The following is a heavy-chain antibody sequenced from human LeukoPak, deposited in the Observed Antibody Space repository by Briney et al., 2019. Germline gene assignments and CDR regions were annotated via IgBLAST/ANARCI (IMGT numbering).Heavy chain of an antibody. CDR1: GFTVSSNY. Sequence: PGGSLRLSCAASGFTVSSNYMSWVRQAPGKGLEWVSVIYSGGSTYYADSVKGRFTISRDNSKNTLYLQMNSLRAEDTAVYYCARDQGNGGNLEYFQHWGQGTLVTVSS. D-gene: IGHD4-23*01. V-gene: IGHV3-53*01. J-gene: IGHJ1*01. CDR2: IYSGGST. CDR3: ARDQGNGGNLEYFQH.